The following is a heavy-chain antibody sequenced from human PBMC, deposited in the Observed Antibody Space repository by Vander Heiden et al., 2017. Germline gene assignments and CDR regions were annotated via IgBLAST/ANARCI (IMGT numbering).Heavy chain of an antibody. CDR1: GFTFSDYS. Sequence: EVQLVESGGALVQPGGSLRLSCTASGFTFSDYSMNWVRQALGKGLEWVSYIGTTTSPIYYADSVKGRFTISRDNAKNSLYLQMDSLGDEDTAVYYCARGPPLFDPWGQGTLVTVSS. CDR3: ARGPPLFDP. CDR2: IGTTTSPI. J-gene: IGHJ5*02. V-gene: IGHV3-48*02.